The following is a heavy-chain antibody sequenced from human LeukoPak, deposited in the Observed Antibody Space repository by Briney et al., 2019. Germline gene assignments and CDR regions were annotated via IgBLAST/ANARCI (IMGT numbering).Heavy chain of an antibody. V-gene: IGHV1-2*02. CDR2: INPNSGGT. D-gene: IGHD3-10*01. CDR1: GYSFTGSY. Sequence: ASVKVSCKASGYSFTGSYMHWVRQAPGQGLEWMGWINPNSGGTNYAQKFQGRVTMTRDTSISTAYMELSRLRSDDTAVYYCARSRLWFGSRFDPWGQGTLVTVSS. J-gene: IGHJ5*02. CDR3: ARSRLWFGSRFDP.